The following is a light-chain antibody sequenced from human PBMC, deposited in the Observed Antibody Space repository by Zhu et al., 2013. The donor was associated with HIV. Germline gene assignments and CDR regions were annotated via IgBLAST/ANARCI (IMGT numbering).Light chain of an antibody. CDR1: QSISSY. J-gene: IGKJ1*01. Sequence: DIQMTQSPSSLSASVGDRVTITCRASQSISSYLNWYQQKTGKAPKLLIYDASNLESGVPSRFSGSGSGTQFTLTISSLQPDDFATYYCQYYNTFLWAFGQGTKVEIK. CDR2: DAS. CDR3: QYYNTFLWA. V-gene: IGKV1-5*01.